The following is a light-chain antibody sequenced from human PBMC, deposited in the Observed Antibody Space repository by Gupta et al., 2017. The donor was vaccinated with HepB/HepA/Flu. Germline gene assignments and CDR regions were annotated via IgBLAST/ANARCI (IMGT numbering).Light chain of an antibody. CDR2: KAS. CDR1: QSISTW. Sequence: DIHMTHSPSTLSASVGDRVTLTCRASQSISTWLAWYQQKSGKAPKLLIYKASNLQSGGPSRFSGSGSETEVTLTISSLQADDFATDYCQQYNNTSPLTFGQGTKVEIK. V-gene: IGKV1-5*03. CDR3: QQYNNTSPLT. J-gene: IGKJ1*01.